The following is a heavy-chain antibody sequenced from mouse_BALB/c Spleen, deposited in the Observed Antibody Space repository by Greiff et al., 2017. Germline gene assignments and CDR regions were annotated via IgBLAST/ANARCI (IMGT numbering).Heavy chain of an antibody. CDR2: ISSGGSYT. J-gene: IGHJ4*01. D-gene: IGHD2-4*01. V-gene: IGHV5-6*01. CDR1: GFTFSSYG. CDR3: ARRRFYDYEDYAMDY. Sequence: EVKLMESGGDLVKPGGSLKLSCAASGFTFSSYGMSWVRQTPDKRLEWVATISSGGSYTYYPDSVKGRFTISRDNAKNTLYLQMSSLKSEDTAMYYCARRRFYDYEDYAMDYWGQGTSVTVSS.